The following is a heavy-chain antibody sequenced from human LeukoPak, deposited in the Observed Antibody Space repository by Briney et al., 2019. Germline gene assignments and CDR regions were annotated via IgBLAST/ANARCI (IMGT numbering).Heavy chain of an antibody. CDR3: AKVYNWNLD. CDR2: INHNGNVN. J-gene: IGHJ4*02. D-gene: IGHD1-20*01. CDR1: GFTFSSYW. Sequence: GGSLRLSCAASGFTFSSYWMNWARQAPGKGLEWVASINHNGNVNYYVDSVKGRFTISRDNSKNTLYLQMNSLRAENTAVYYCAKVYNWNLDWGQGTLVTVSS. V-gene: IGHV3-7*03.